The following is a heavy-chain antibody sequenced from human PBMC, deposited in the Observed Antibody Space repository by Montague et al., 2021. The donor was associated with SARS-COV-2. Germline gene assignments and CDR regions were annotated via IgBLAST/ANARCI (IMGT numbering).Heavy chain of an antibody. Sequence: SETLSLTCTVSGGSICSSRYFWGWIRQPPGKGLEWIGSIYYSGSTYYNPSLKSRVTISVDTSKNQFSLKLSSVTAADTAVFYCTRKTSRGLTIFGVVTASYCFDYWGQGTLVTVSS. V-gene: IGHV4-39*01. CDR1: GGSICSSRYF. CDR3: TRKTSRGLTIFGVVTASYCFDY. J-gene: IGHJ4*02. CDR2: IYYSGST. D-gene: IGHD3-3*01.